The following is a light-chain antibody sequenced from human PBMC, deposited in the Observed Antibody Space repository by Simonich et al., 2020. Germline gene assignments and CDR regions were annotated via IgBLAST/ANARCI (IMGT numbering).Light chain of an antibody. CDR2: AAS. CDR3: QQYYSFPWT. J-gene: IGKJ1*01. Sequence: VIWMTQSPSFLSASNGDRVTISCLMSQGISRYLAWYQQKPGKDPELLIYAASTLQSGVPSRFRGSGSGTDFTLTISCLQSEDFATYYCQQYYSFPWTFGQGTKVEIK. V-gene: IGKV1D-8*01. CDR1: QGISRY.